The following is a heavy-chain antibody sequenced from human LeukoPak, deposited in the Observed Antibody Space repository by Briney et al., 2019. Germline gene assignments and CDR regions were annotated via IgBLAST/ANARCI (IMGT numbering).Heavy chain of an antibody. CDR2: INPNSGGT. J-gene: IGHJ4*02. V-gene: IGHV1-2*02. Sequence: ASVKVSCKASGYTFTGYYMHWVRQAPGQGLEWMGWINPNSGGTNYAQKFQGRVTMTRDTSISTAYMELSRLRSDDTAVYYCARDSTYYYDSSGYYYIASSPDYWGQGTLVTVSS. CDR3: ARDSTYYYDSSGYYYIASSPDY. D-gene: IGHD3-22*01. CDR1: GYTFTGYY.